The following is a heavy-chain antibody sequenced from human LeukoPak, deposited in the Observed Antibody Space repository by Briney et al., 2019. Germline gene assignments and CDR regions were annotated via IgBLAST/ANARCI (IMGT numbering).Heavy chain of an antibody. D-gene: IGHD3-10*01. CDR3: ARRSDYYGSGSYHY. V-gene: IGHV4-4*07. J-gene: IGHJ4*02. CDR1: GGSISSYY. CDR2: IYTSGST. Sequence: PSETLSLTCTVSGGSISSYYWSWIRQPAGKGLEWIGRIYTSGSTNYNPSLKSRVTMSVDTSKNQFSLKLSSVTAADTAVYYCARRSDYYGSGSYHYWGQGTLVTVSS.